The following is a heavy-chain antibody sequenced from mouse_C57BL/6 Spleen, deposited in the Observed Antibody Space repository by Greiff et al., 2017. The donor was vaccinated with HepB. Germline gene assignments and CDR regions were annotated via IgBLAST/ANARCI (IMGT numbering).Heavy chain of an antibody. D-gene: IGHD1-1*01. CDR2: IDPEDGDT. CDR3: TTGYGTPYYAMDY. V-gene: IGHV14-1*01. J-gene: IGHJ4*01. Sequence: LQQSGAELVRPGASVKLSCTASGFNIKDYYMHWVKQRPEQGLEWIGRIDPEDGDTEYAPKFQGKATMTADTSSNTAYLQLSSLTSEDTAVYYCTTGYGTPYYAMDYWGQGTSVTVSS. CDR1: GFNIKDYY.